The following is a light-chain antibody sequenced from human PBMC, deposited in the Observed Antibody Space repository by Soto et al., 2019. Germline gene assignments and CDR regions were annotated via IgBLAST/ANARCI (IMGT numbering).Light chain of an antibody. CDR1: QSIGKH. CDR2: AAS. V-gene: IGKV1-39*01. J-gene: IGKJ5*01. CDR3: QQSYSTLTT. Sequence: IHVTQSPSSVSAYVGNRVTITCRASQSIGKHLNWYQQKPGKAPKILIYAASSLQSGVPSRFSGSGSGTDFTLTISSLQTEDFATYYCQQSYSTLTTFGQGTRLEIK.